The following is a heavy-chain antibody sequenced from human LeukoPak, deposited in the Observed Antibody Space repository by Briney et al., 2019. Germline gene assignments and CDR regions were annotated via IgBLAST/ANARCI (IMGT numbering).Heavy chain of an antibody. CDR3: AREWGRDGLTTNAFDI. CDR2: IYHSGST. D-gene: IGHD4/OR15-4a*01. CDR1: GGSISSSNW. V-gene: IGHV4-4*02. J-gene: IGHJ3*02. Sequence: SETLSLTCAVSGGSISSSNWWSWVRQPPGKGLEWIGEIYHSGSTNYNPSLKSRVTISVDKSKNQFSLKLSSVTAADTAVYYCAREWGRDGLTTNAFDIWGQGTMVTVSS.